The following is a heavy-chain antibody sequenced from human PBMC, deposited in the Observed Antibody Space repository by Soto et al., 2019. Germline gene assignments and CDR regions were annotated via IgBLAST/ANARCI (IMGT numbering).Heavy chain of an antibody. Sequence: SETLSLTRTVSGGSINSYYWSWIRQPPGKGLEWIGYIYYSGSTNYNPSLKSRVTISVDTSKNQFSLKLSSVTAADTAVYYCACGGATPLLGYWGEGTLVTLSS. CDR2: IYYSGST. D-gene: IGHD2-15*01. CDR1: GGSINSYY. J-gene: IGHJ4*02. V-gene: IGHV4-59*08. CDR3: ACGGATPLLGY.